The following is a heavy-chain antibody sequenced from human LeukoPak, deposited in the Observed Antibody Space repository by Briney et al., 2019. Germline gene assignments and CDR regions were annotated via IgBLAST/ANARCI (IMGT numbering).Heavy chain of an antibody. CDR1: GGTFSSYA. CDR2: IIPILGIA. D-gene: IGHD3-10*01. Sequence: SVKVSCKASGGTFSSYAISWVRQAPGQGLEWMGRIIPILGIANYAQKFQGRVTITADKSTSTAYMELSSLRSEDTAVYYCARDSYGSGSYNGMDVWGQGTTVTVSS. J-gene: IGHJ6*02. V-gene: IGHV1-69*04. CDR3: ARDSYGSGSYNGMDV.